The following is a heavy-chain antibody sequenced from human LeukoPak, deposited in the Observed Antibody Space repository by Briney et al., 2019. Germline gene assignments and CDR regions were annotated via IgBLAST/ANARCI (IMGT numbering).Heavy chain of an antibody. CDR1: GGSISSGGYY. CDR3: ARGGSYLAFDY. CDR2: IYHSGST. V-gene: IGHV4-31*03. D-gene: IGHD3-16*02. Sequence: SETLSLTCTVSGGSISSGGYYWSWIRQHPGKGLEWIGYIYHSGSTYYNPSLKSRVTISVDTSKNQFSLKPSSVTAADTAVYYCARGGSYLAFDYWGQGTLVTVSS. J-gene: IGHJ4*02.